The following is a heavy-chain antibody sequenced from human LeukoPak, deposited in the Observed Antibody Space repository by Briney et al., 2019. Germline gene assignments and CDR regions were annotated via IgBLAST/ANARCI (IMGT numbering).Heavy chain of an antibody. CDR1: GGSISSSSYY. V-gene: IGHV4-39*07. J-gene: IGHJ4*02. Sequence: SETLSLTCTVSGGSISSSSYYWGWIRQPPGKGLEWIGSIYYSGSTYYNPSLKSRVTISVDTSKNQFSLKLSSVTAADTAVYYCARSQTSMPAALWGQGTLVTVSP. CDR2: IYYSGST. D-gene: IGHD2-2*01. CDR3: ARSQTSMPAAL.